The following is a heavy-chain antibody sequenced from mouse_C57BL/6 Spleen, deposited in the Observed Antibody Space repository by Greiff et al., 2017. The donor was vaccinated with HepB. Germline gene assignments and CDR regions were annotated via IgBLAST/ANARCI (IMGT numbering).Heavy chain of an antibody. CDR3: ARASYYYGSSWGYAMDY. V-gene: IGHV3-6*01. CDR2: ISYDGSN. J-gene: IGHJ4*01. D-gene: IGHD1-1*01. Sequence: ESGPGLVKPSQSLSLTCSVTGYSITSGYYWNWIRQFPGNKLEWMGYISYDGSNNYNPSLKNRISITRDTSKNQFFLKLNSVTTEDTATYYCARASYYYGSSWGYAMDYWGQGTSVTVSS. CDR1: GYSITSGYY.